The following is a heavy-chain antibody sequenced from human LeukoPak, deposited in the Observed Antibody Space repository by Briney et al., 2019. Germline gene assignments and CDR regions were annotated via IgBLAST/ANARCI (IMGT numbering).Heavy chain of an antibody. D-gene: IGHD5-18*01. J-gene: IGHJ4*02. CDR3: ARRYSYGLSGFDY. V-gene: IGHV3-23*01. CDR2: ISGSGGST. Sequence: PGGSLRLSCAASGFTFTNAWMNWVRQAPGKGLEWLSAISGSGGSTYYADSVQGRFTISRDNSKNTLDLQMNSLRAEDTAVYYCARRYSYGLSGFDYWGQGTLVTVSS. CDR1: GFTFTNAW.